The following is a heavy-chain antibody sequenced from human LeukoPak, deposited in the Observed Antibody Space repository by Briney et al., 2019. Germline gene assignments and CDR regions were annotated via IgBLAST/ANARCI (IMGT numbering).Heavy chain of an antibody. D-gene: IGHD2-15*01. Sequence: ASLKVSCKAPGYTFTRYYMHWVRQAPGQGLEWMGIINPSGGTTSYAQKFQGRVTMTRDTSTSTVYMELSSLTSEDTALYYCAREYVGLGYFDYWGQGTLVTVSS. CDR3: AREYVGLGYFDY. V-gene: IGHV1-46*01. J-gene: IGHJ4*02. CDR2: INPSGGTT. CDR1: GYTFTRYY.